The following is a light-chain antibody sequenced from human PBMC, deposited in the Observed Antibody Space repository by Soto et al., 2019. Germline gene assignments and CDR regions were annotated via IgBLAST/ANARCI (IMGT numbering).Light chain of an antibody. V-gene: IGLV2-14*01. CDR3: SSHTTTSTYF. CDR2: EVS. J-gene: IGLJ1*01. CDR1: SSDIGGYNY. Sequence: QSALTQPASVSGSPGQSITISCTGTSSDIGGYNYVSWYQQHPGKAPKLMIYEVSNRPSGVSNRFSGSKSGNTASLTISGVQAEDEADYFCSSHTTTSTYFFGPATKLTGL.